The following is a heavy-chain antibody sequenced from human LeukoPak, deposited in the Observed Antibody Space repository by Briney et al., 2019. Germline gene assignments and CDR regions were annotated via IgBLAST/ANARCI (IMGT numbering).Heavy chain of an antibody. J-gene: IGHJ5*02. CDR3: ARGYCSSTSCSLYWFDP. CDR2: IIPILGIA. V-gene: IGHV1-69*02. D-gene: IGHD2-2*01. CDR1: GGTFSSYT. Sequence: ASVKVSCKASGGTFSSYTISWVRQAPGQGLEWMGRIIPILGIANYAQKFQGRVTITADKSTSTAYMELRSLRSEDTAVYYCARGYCSSTSCSLYWFDPWGQGTLVTVSS.